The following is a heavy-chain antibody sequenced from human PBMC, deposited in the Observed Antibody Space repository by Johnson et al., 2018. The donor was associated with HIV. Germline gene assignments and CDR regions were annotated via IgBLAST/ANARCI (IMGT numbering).Heavy chain of an antibody. Sequence: QVQLVESGGGVVQPGRSLRLSCAASGFTFSSYAMHWVRQAPGKGLEWVAGILYDGSNKYYADSVKGRFTISRDNSKNTLFLQMNNLRAEDTAVYYCAKGWLRNAFDIWGQGTMVTVSS. V-gene: IGHV3-30-3*01. CDR2: ILYDGSNK. CDR1: GFTFSSYA. J-gene: IGHJ3*02. D-gene: IGHD6-19*01. CDR3: AKGWLRNAFDI.